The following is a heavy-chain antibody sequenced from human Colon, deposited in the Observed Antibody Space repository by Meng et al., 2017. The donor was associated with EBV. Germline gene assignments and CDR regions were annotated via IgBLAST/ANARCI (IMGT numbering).Heavy chain of an antibody. Sequence: VQLQDSGPGLVKPSQTLSLTCTVSGGSISSGGYYWSWIRQHPGKGLEWIGYIYYSGSTYYNPSLKSRVTISIDTSKNQFSLKLSSVTAADTAVYYCARGPSRWLQFSFDYWGQGTLVTVSS. CDR1: GGSISSGGYY. CDR3: ARGPSRWLQFSFDY. V-gene: IGHV4-31*03. D-gene: IGHD5-24*01. J-gene: IGHJ4*02. CDR2: IYYSGST.